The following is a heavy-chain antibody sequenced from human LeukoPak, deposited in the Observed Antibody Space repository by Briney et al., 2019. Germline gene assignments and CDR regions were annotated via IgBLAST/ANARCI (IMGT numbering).Heavy chain of an antibody. CDR1: GFTFDDYA. D-gene: IGHD3-10*01. Sequence: GGSLRLSCAASGFTFDDYAMHWVRQAPGKGLEWVAVISYDGSNKYYADSVKGRFTISRDNSKNTLYLQMNSLRAEDTAVYYCAKVISGSSDYWGQGTLVTVSS. J-gene: IGHJ4*02. CDR2: ISYDGSNK. CDR3: AKVISGSSDY. V-gene: IGHV3-30-3*01.